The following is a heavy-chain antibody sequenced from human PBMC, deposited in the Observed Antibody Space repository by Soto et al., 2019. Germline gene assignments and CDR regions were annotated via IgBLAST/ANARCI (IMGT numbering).Heavy chain of an antibody. V-gene: IGHV4-59*01. CDR1: GGSISSYY. CDR2: IYYSGST. D-gene: IGHD2-15*01. CDR3: ARDRGVVAGQYYYYYYGMDV. Sequence: PSETLSLTCTVSGGSISSYYWSWIRQPPGKGLEWIGYIYYSGSTNYNPSLKSRVTISVDTSKNQFSLKLSSVTAADTAVYYCARDRGVVAGQYYYYYYGMDVWGQGTTVTVSS. J-gene: IGHJ6*02.